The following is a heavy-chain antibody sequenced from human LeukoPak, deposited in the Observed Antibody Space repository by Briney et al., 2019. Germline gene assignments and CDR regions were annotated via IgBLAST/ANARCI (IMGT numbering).Heavy chain of an antibody. V-gene: IGHV4-39*07. Sequence: SETLSLTCTVSGGSISSSSYYWGWIRQPPGKGLEWIGSIYYSGSTYYNPSLKSRVTISVDTSKNQFSLKLSSVTAADTAVYYCARVWVGDGYNPFDYWGQGTLVTVSS. CDR1: GGSISSSSYY. J-gene: IGHJ4*02. CDR2: IYYSGST. D-gene: IGHD5-24*01. CDR3: ARVWVGDGYNPFDY.